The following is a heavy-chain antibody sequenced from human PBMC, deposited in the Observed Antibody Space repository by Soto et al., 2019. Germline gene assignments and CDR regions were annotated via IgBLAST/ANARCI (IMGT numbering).Heavy chain of an antibody. CDR3: AKHFVNGEIDY. Sequence: EVQLLESGGGLVQPGGSLRLSCVASGFTFSSYAMSWVRQAPGKGLEWVSIIGGSGGVTVYADSVKGRFTIYRDNSKNTLYLQMNSLTAEDTAVYYCAKHFVNGEIDYWGQGTLVTVSS. V-gene: IGHV3-23*01. D-gene: IGHD3-10*01. J-gene: IGHJ4*02. CDR1: GFTFSSYA. CDR2: IGGSGGVT.